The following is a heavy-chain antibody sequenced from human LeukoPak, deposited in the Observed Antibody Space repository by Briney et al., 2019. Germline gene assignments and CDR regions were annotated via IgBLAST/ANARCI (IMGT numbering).Heavy chain of an antibody. V-gene: IGHV4-34*01. J-gene: IGHJ5*02. CDR2: INHSGST. Sequence: PSETLSLTCAVYGGSFSGYYWSWIRQPPGKGLEWIGEINHSGSTNYNPSLKSRVTISVDTSKNQSSLKLSSVTAADTAVYYCASLVEMARIRVNGAWGQGTLVTVSS. CDR1: GGSFSGYY. D-gene: IGHD5-24*01. CDR3: ASLVEMARIRVNGA.